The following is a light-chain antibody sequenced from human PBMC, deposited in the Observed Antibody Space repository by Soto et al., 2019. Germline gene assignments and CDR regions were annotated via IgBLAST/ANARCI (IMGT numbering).Light chain of an antibody. CDR2: YAS. Sequence: AIQLTQSPSSLSASVGDRVTITCRASQGISSAFAWYQQKPGKVPKLLIYYASRLESGVPSRFTGRGSGTDFTLTISSQQTEDFATYYGQQFDACPLTFGQGTLLEIK. J-gene: IGKJ5*01. CDR1: QGISSA. CDR3: QQFDACPLT. V-gene: IGKV1-13*02.